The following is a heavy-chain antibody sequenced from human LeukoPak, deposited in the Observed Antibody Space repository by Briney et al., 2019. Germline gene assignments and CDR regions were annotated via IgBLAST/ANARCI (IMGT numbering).Heavy chain of an antibody. CDR2: IYSGGST. V-gene: IGHV3-66*01. J-gene: IGHJ3*02. Sequence: GGSLRLSCAASGFTFSSYEMNWVRQAPGKGLEWVSVIYSGGSTYYADSVKGRFTISRDNSKNTLYLQMNSLRAEDTAVYYCARKEGAFDIWGQGTMVTVPS. CDR1: GFTFSSYE. CDR3: ARKEGAFDI.